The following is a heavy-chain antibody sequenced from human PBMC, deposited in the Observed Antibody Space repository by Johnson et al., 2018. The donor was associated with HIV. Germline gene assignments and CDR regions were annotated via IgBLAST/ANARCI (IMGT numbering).Heavy chain of an antibody. CDR2: IYSGCRT. Sequence: VQLVESGGGLVQPGGSLRLSCAASGFTVSSNYINWVRQAPGKGLECVSGIYSGCRTYYADSVKGRFTISRDNSKNTLYLQMNSLRAEDTAVYFCARDRRYYDSSGYYHDAFDIWGQGTMVTVSS. J-gene: IGHJ3*02. CDR1: GFTVSSNY. CDR3: ARDRRYYDSSGYYHDAFDI. V-gene: IGHV3-66*01. D-gene: IGHD3-22*01.